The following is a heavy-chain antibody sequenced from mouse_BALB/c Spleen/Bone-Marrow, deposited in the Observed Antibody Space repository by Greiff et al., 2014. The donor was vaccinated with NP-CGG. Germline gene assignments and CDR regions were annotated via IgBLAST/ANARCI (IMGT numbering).Heavy chain of an antibody. CDR3: AIYYYGSSGFGY. D-gene: IGHD1-1*01. Sequence: VQLQQSGAELVKPGASVKLSCTASGFNIKDTYMHWVKQRPEQGLEWIGRIDPANGNTKYDPKFQGKATITADTSSNTAYLQLSSLTSEDTAVYYCAIYYYGSSGFGYWGQGTLVTVSA. CDR1: GFNIKDTY. V-gene: IGHV14-3*02. J-gene: IGHJ3*01. CDR2: IDPANGNT.